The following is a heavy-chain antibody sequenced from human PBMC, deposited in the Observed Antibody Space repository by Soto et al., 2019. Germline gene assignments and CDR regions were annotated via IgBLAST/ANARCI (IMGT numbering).Heavy chain of an antibody. J-gene: IGHJ6*02. CDR2: IIPIFGTA. Sequence: QVQLVQSGAEVKKPGSSVKVSCKASGGTFSSYAISWVRQAPGQGLEWMGGIIPIFGTANYAQKFQGRVTITADESTSTAYMELSSLRSEDTAVYYCSFKMATMMQYYYYYYGMDVWGQGPTVTVSS. CDR1: GGTFSSYA. CDR3: SFKMATMMQYYYYYYGMDV. V-gene: IGHV1-69*01. D-gene: IGHD5-12*01.